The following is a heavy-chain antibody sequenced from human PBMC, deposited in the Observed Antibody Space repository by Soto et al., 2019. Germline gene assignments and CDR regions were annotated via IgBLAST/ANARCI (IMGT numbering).Heavy chain of an antibody. J-gene: IGHJ6*02. Sequence: GGSLRLSCAASGFTFSSYAMHWVRQAPGKGLEWVAVISYDGSNKYYADSVKGRFTISRDNSKNTLYLQMNSLRAEDTAVYYCALLELGGYGMDVWGQGTTVTVSS. CDR1: GFTFSSYA. D-gene: IGHD2-15*01. CDR2: ISYDGSNK. CDR3: ALLELGGYGMDV. V-gene: IGHV3-30-3*01.